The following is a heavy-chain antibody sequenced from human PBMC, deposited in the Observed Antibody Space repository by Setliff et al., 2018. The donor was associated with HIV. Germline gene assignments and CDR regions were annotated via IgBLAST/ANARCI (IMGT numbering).Heavy chain of an antibody. CDR3: ATIRAYYYDSSGQEYFQY. CDR1: GYSLTDLS. V-gene: IGHV1-24*01. J-gene: IGHJ1*01. CDR2: FDPKDGET. D-gene: IGHD3-22*01. Sequence: ASVKVSCKVSGYSLTDLSIHWVRQAPGKGLEWMGGFDPKDGETVYAQKLQGRVTMTEDTSTDTAYMELSSLRSEDTAMYYCATIRAYYYDSSGQEYFQYWGHGTLVTVS.